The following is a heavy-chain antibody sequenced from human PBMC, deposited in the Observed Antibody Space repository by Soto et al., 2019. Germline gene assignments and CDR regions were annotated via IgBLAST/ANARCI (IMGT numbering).Heavy chain of an antibody. Sequence: ASVKVSCKASGDTFTGYYMHWVRQAPGQGLEWMGWSNPNSGGTNYAQKFQGWVTMTRDTAISTAYMELSRLTSDDTAVYYCARSVSTIAARHDYWGQGTPVNVSS. J-gene: IGHJ4*02. V-gene: IGHV1-2*04. CDR3: ARSVSTIAARHDY. D-gene: IGHD6-6*01. CDR1: GDTFTGYY. CDR2: SNPNSGGT.